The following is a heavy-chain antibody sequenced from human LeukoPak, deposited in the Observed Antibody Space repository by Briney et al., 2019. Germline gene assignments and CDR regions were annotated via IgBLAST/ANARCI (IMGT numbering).Heavy chain of an antibody. V-gene: IGHV3-23*01. D-gene: IGHD2-15*01. Sequence: PGGSLRLSCAASGFNFSNYAMTWVRQAPGKGLEWVSTANSNDRPYYADSVKGRFTIPRDNSKNTLYLQMNTLRVEDTALYYCAKARAAVVEAAINYWGQGILVTVSP. J-gene: IGHJ4*02. CDR1: GFNFSNYA. CDR3: AKARAAVVEAAINY. CDR2: ANSNDRP.